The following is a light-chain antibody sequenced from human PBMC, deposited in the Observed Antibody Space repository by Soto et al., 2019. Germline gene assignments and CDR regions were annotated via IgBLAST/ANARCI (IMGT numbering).Light chain of an antibody. Sequence: QTTQSPASRSAGVGYRSRFTSRASRDIGSDLSWYQQKPGKAPTLLIYAASNLQSGVPSRFRGSRSGTEFTLTVSSLQPEDFATYYCLQDHDDSWTFGQGTKVDIK. V-gene: IGKV1-6*01. CDR3: LQDHDDSWT. J-gene: IGKJ1*01. CDR2: AAS. CDR1: RDIGSD.